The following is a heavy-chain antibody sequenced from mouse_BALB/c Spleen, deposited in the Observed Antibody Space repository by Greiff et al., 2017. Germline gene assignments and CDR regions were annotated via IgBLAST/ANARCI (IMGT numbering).Heavy chain of an antibody. J-gene: IGHJ3*01. Sequence: EVKLVESGPGLVKPSQSLSLTCTVTGYPINSNYAWNWIRQFPGNKLEWMGYISYSGSTNYNPSLKSRISITRDTAKNQFFLQLNSVTTEDTATYYCSRSGPAYYGNAWFAYWGQGTLVTVSA. V-gene: IGHV3-2*02. D-gene: IGHD2-10*01. CDR1: GYPINSNYA. CDR3: SRSGPAYYGNAWFAY. CDR2: ISYSGST.